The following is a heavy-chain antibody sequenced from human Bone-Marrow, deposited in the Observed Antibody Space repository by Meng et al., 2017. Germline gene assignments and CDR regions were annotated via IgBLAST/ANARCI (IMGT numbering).Heavy chain of an antibody. CDR3: ARDRIQLWLHRQIRAYYYYGMDV. CDR2: INPNSGGT. CDR1: GYIFTAYY. J-gene: IGHJ6*02. D-gene: IGHD5-18*01. V-gene: IGHV1-2*02. Sequence: ASVKVSCKASGYIFTAYYVHWVRQAPGQGLECMGWINPNSGGTNYAQKFQGRVTMTRDTSISTVYMELSWLRSADTAVYYCARDRIQLWLHRQIRAYYYYGMDVWGQGTTVTVSS.